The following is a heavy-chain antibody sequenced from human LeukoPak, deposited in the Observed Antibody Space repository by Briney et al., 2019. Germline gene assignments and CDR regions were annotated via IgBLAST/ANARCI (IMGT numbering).Heavy chain of an antibody. CDR3: ARLDSFSSGYHPVGAFDI. CDR2: IYYSGST. J-gene: IGHJ3*02. CDR1: GGSISSYY. V-gene: IGHV4-59*08. D-gene: IGHD3-22*01. Sequence: PSETLSLTCTVSGGSISSYYWSWIRQPPGKGLEWIGYIYYSGSTNYNPSLKSRVTISVDTSKNQFSLKLSSVTAADTAVYFCARLDSFSSGYHPVGAFDIWGQGTMVTVSS.